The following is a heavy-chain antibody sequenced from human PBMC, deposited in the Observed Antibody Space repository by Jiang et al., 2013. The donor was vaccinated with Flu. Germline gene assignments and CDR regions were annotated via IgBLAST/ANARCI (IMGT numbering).Heavy chain of an antibody. CDR3: ARDQGGSTLADAFDI. D-gene: IGHD2-15*01. CDR2: INPNSADT. V-gene: IGHV1-2*02. J-gene: IGHJ3*02. Sequence: SGAEVKKPGASVKVSCKASGYTFTGYYIHWVRQAPGQGLEWMGWINPNSADTNYAHKFQGRVTMTWDTSISTAYMELSRLRSDDTAVYYCARDQGGSTLADAFDIWGQGTLVTVSS. CDR1: GYTFTGYY.